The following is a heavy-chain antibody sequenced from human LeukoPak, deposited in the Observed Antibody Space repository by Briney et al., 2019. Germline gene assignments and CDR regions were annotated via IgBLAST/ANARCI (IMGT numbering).Heavy chain of an antibody. CDR3: ARAWDYDSSGYRFDY. Sequence: ASVKVSCKASGGTFSSYAISWVRRAPGQGLEWMGRIIPIFGTANYAQKFQGRVTITTDESTSTAYMELSSLRSEDTAVYYCARAWDYDSSGYRFDYWGQGTLVTVSS. J-gene: IGHJ4*02. CDR1: GGTFSSYA. CDR2: IIPIFGTA. V-gene: IGHV1-69*05. D-gene: IGHD3-22*01.